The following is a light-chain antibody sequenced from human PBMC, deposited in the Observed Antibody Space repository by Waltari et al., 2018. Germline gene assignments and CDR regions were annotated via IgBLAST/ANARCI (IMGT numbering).Light chain of an antibody. CDR2: EAT. Sequence: DIQMTQSPSTLSASVGDRVTITCRASQSIGSWLAWYQQKPGKAPKLLIYEATSLESGVPSRFSASGSGTEFTLTISSLQPDDFATYFCQRYNSYPITFGPGTKVDI. V-gene: IGKV1-5*03. CDR3: QRYNSYPIT. CDR1: QSIGSW. J-gene: IGKJ3*01.